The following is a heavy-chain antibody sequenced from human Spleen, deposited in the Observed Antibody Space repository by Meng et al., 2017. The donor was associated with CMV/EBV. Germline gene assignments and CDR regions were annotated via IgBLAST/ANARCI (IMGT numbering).Heavy chain of an antibody. Sequence: GGSLRLSCAASGFTFSSYAMSWVRQAPGKGLEWVSAISGSGGTTYYADSVKGRLTTSRDISKNTLNLQMNSLGDEDTAIYYCARALDHDYHDYYFDLWGQGTLVTVSS. D-gene: IGHD4-17*01. J-gene: IGHJ4*02. CDR2: ISGSGGTT. CDR1: GFTFSSYA. CDR3: ARALDHDYHDYYFDL. V-gene: IGHV3-23*01.